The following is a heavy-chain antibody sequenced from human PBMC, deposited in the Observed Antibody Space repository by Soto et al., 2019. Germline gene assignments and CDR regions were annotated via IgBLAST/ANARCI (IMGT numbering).Heavy chain of an antibody. V-gene: IGHV4-34*01. Sequence: PSETLSLTCAVYGGSFSGYYWSWIRQPPGKGLEWIGEINHSGSTNYNPSLKSRVTISVDTSKNQFSLKLSSVTAADTAVYYCARTWIQLWLGGSPNWFDPWGQGTLVTVSS. CDR3: ARTWIQLWLGGSPNWFDP. J-gene: IGHJ5*02. CDR2: INHSGST. CDR1: GGSFSGYY. D-gene: IGHD5-18*01.